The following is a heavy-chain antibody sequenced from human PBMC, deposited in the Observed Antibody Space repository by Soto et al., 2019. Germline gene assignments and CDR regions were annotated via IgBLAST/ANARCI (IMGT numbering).Heavy chain of an antibody. V-gene: IGHV1-69*13. CDR3: AREVRDGYNRYNWFDP. D-gene: IGHD5-12*01. CDR1: GGTFSSYA. J-gene: IGHJ5*02. Sequence: GASVKVSCKASGGTFSSYAISWVRQAPGQGLEWMGGIIPIFGTANYAQKFQGRVTITADESTSTAYMELSSLRSEDTAVYYCAREVRDGYNRYNWFDPWGQGTLVTVSS. CDR2: IIPIFGTA.